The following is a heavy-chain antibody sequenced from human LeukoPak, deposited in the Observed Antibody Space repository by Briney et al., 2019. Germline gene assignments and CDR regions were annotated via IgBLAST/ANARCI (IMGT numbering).Heavy chain of an antibody. J-gene: IGHJ6*04. Sequence: ASVKVSCKASGGTFSSYAISWVRQAPGQGLEWMGGIIPIFGTANYAQKFQGRVTITADKSTSTAYMELSGLRSEDTAVYYCARDVSNWNDEDYYYGMDVWGKGTTVTVSS. D-gene: IGHD1-1*01. V-gene: IGHV1-69*06. CDR2: IIPIFGTA. CDR1: GGTFSSYA. CDR3: ARDVSNWNDEDYYYGMDV.